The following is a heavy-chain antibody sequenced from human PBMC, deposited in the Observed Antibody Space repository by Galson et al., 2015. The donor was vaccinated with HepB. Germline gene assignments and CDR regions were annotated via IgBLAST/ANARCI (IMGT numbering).Heavy chain of an antibody. CDR1: GFTFSSYG. CDR2: MSSDGSNK. Sequence: SLRLSCAASGFTFSSYGMHWVRQAPGKGLEWVALMSSDGSNKYYADSVKGRFTISRDSSKNTLYLQMNSLRAEDTAVYYCAKDLRVMTTVNPIDYWGQGTLVTVSS. J-gene: IGHJ4*02. D-gene: IGHD4-17*01. V-gene: IGHV3-30*18. CDR3: AKDLRVMTTVNPIDY.